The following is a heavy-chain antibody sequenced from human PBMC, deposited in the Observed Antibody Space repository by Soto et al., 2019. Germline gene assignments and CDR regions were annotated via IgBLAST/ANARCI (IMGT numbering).Heavy chain of an antibody. Sequence: QVQLVQSGAEVKKPGASVKISCKASGYTFTSYYMHWVRQAPGQGLEWMGIINPSGGSTNYEQKLQGRGAMTSDTSTSTVYMELNSLRSEDTAVYYCARPPYPGCINAVCYPLDYWGQGTLVTVSS. CDR2: INPSGGST. CDR1: GYTFTSYY. CDR3: ARPPYPGCINAVCYPLDY. V-gene: IGHV1-46*01. J-gene: IGHJ4*02. D-gene: IGHD2-8*01.